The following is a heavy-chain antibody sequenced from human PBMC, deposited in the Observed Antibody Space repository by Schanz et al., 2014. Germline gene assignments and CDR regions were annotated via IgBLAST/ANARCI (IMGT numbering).Heavy chain of an antibody. CDR3: ARDYFGSGSHYSCDH. CDR2: ISPYNGNT. V-gene: IGHV1-18*01. Sequence: QLQLVQSGAEVKKPGSSVKVSCKLSGGTFSSYTISWMRQAPGQGLEWMGWISPYNGNTNYAPKVQGRVTVTTYTSTSTVYMELRSPTSDDTAVYVSARDYFGSGSHYSCDHWGQGTLVTVSS. J-gene: IGHJ4*02. CDR1: GGTFSSYT. D-gene: IGHD3-10*01.